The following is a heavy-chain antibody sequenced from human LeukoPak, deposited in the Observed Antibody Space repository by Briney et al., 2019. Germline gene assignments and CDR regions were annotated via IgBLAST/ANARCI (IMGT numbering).Heavy chain of an antibody. D-gene: IGHD1-26*01. CDR2: IYSGGST. CDR1: GFTVSSTY. V-gene: IGHV3-53*01. CDR3: ARDFSGTYDY. J-gene: IGHJ4*02. Sequence: RGSLRLSCAASGFTVSSTYMSSVRQAPGTGLEWVSVIYSGGSTYYAASVKGRFTISRDNSKTALYLQMNSLRAEDTAVYYCARDFSGTYDYWGQGTLVTVSS.